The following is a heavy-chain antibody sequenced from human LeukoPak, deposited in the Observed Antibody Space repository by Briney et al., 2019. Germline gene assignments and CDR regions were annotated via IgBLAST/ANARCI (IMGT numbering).Heavy chain of an antibody. CDR1: GYTFTGYY. CDR2: INPNSGGT. J-gene: IGHJ4*02. D-gene: IGHD2-2*01. CDR3: ARGGYCTSTSCYVFDS. V-gene: IGHV1-2*02. Sequence: ASVKVSCKASGYTFTGYYMHWVRQAPGQGLEWMGWINPNSGGTNYAQKFQGRVTMTRDTSISTAYMELSRLRSEDTAVYYCARGGYCTSTSCYVFDSWGQGTLVTVSS.